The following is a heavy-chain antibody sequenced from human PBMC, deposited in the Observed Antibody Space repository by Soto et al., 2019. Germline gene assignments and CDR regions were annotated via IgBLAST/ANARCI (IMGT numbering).Heavy chain of an antibody. D-gene: IGHD6-13*01. Sequence: GGSLRLSCAASGFTFSSYAMSWVRQAPGKGLEWVSAISGSGGSTYYADSVKGRFTISRDNAKNTLYLQMNSLRAEDTAVYYCAKSPGGSSSWYTRGGPDDYYYYYGMDVWGQGTTVTVSS. CDR1: GFTFSSYA. CDR3: AKSPGGSSSWYTRGGPDDYYYYYGMDV. CDR2: ISGSGGST. J-gene: IGHJ6*02. V-gene: IGHV3-23*01.